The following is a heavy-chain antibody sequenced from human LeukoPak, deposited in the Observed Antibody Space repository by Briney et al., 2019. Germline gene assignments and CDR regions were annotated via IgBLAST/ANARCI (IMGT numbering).Heavy chain of an antibody. Sequence: GGSLRLSCVASRFSLSSHWMTWVRQAPGKGLEWVANIKEDGREKYYADSVKGRFTISRDNAKNSLYLQMNRLRGEDTAVYYCAKTIVGSNVFDIWGQGTLVTVSS. D-gene: IGHD1-26*01. CDR2: IKEDGREK. CDR1: RFSLSSHW. J-gene: IGHJ3*02. CDR3: AKTIVGSNVFDI. V-gene: IGHV3-7*01.